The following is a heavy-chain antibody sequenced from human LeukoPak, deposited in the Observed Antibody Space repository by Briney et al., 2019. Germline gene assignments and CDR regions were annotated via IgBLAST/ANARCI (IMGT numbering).Heavy chain of an antibody. CDR1: GYTFTSYG. Sequence: ASVTVSCKASGYTFTSYGISWVRQAPGQGLEWMGWISAYNGNTNYAQKLQGRVTMTTDTSTSTAYMELRSLRSDDTAVYYCARDVRAAAGPGGYFQHWGQGTLVTVSS. V-gene: IGHV1-18*01. CDR2: ISAYNGNT. CDR3: ARDVRAAAGPGGYFQH. J-gene: IGHJ1*01. D-gene: IGHD6-13*01.